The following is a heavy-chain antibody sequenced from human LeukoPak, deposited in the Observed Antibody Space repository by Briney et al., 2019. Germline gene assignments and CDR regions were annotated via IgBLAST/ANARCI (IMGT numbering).Heavy chain of an antibody. J-gene: IGHJ3*02. D-gene: IGHD3-3*01. CDR3: ARGGGDFWSGLGAFDI. Sequence: SETLSLTCTVSGGSISSSSYYWGWIRQPPGKGLEWIGNIDYSGNTNYNPSLKSRVTMSLDTSKNQFSLKLNSVTAADTAVYYCARGGGDFWSGLGAFDIWGQGTMVTVSS. CDR2: IDYSGNT. CDR1: GGSISSSSYY. V-gene: IGHV4-39*07.